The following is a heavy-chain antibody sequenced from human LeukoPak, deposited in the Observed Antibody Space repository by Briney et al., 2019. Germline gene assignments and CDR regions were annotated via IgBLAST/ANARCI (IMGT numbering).Heavy chain of an antibody. J-gene: IGHJ4*02. Sequence: GGSLRLSCAASGFTFSSYAMHWVRQAPGKGLEWVAVISYDGSNKYYADSVKGRFTISRDNSKNTLYPQMNSLRAEDTAVYYCARVLGSTGRGYFDYWGQGTLVTVSS. CDR1: GFTFSSYA. D-gene: IGHD2-8*02. CDR2: ISYDGSNK. CDR3: ARVLGSTGRGYFDY. V-gene: IGHV3-30-3*01.